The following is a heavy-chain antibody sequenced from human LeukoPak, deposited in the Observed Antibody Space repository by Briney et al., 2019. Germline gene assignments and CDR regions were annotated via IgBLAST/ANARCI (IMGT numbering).Heavy chain of an antibody. J-gene: IGHJ4*02. Sequence: PGGSLRLSCAASGFTFSSYSMNWVRQAPGKGLEWVSSISSSSSYIYYADSGKGRFTISRDNAKNSLYLQMNSLKAEDTAVYYCARDSQLPLRYCSGGSCYPSCDYWGQGTLVTVSS. CDR3: ARDSQLPLRYCSGGSCYPSCDY. V-gene: IGHV3-21*01. CDR2: ISSSSSYI. D-gene: IGHD2-15*01. CDR1: GFTFSSYS.